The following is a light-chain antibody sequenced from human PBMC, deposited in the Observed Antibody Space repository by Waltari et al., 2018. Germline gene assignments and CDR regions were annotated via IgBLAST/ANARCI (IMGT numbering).Light chain of an antibody. V-gene: IGKV2-30*01. CDR2: KVS. Sequence: VVVTQSPLSLPVTLGQPASLSCRSSESLLFSDGNTYLNWFHQRPGQSPRRLIYKVSNRDSGVPDRFSGSGSDTVFTLKISRVEAEDVGVYYCMQGTHWPVYTFGQGTRLEIK. CDR1: ESLLFSDGNTY. CDR3: MQGTHWPVYT. J-gene: IGKJ2*01.